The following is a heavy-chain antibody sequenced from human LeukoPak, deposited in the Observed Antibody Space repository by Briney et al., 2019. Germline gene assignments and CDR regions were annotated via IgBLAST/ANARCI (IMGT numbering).Heavy chain of an antibody. CDR3: VSHSDSLTSYCFDY. D-gene: IGHD3-9*01. V-gene: IGHV3-53*01. J-gene: IGHJ4*02. CDR2: IYSGGDT. CDR1: GFTVSNNY. Sequence: GGSLRLSCAASGFTVSNNYMSWVRQAPGKGLEWVSIIYSGGDTYYADSVKGRFTISRDNSKNTKSLQMNSLRADDTAVYYCVSHSDSLTSYCFDYWGQGTLVTVSS.